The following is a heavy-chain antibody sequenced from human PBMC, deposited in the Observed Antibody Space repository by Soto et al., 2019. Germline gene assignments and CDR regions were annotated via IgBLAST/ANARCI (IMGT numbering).Heavy chain of an antibody. D-gene: IGHD2-2*01. J-gene: IGHJ4*02. V-gene: IGHV4-59*08. CDR1: GGSSQIYF. Sequence: GGSSQIYFWNWIRQTPGKGLEWIGYIYYSGTTNFNPSLKSRVTMSVDMSKNQFSLKLSPATAADTAVYYCARNRYCRSTSCYDLDFDYWGQGTLVTVSS. CDR2: IYYSGTT. CDR3: ARNRYCRSTSCYDLDFDY.